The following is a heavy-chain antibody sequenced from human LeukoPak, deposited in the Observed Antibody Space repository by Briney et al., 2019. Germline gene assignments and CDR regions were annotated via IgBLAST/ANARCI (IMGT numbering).Heavy chain of an antibody. J-gene: IGHJ4*02. CDR2: INHSGST. CDR1: GGSFSGYY. D-gene: IGHD3-10*01. Sequence: PSETLSLTCAVYGGSFSGYYWSWVRQPPGKGLEWIGEINHSGSTKYNPSLKSRVTISVDTSKNQFSLKLSSVTAADTAVYYCAKLSNPYYYGSGSYLSYFDYWGQGTLVTVSS. CDR3: AKLSNPYYYGSGSYLSYFDY. V-gene: IGHV4-34*01.